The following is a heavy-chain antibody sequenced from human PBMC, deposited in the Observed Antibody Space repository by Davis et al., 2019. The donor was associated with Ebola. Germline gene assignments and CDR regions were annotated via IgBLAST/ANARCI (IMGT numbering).Heavy chain of an antibody. CDR1: GFTFSSYE. CDR2: ISSSGSTI. J-gene: IGHJ6*02. Sequence: GESLKISCAASGFTFSSYEMNWVRQALGKGLEWVSYISSSGSTIYYADSVKGRFTISRDNAKNSLYLQMNSLRAEDTAVYYCARAKSSGNYYYYGMDVWGQGTTVTVSS. D-gene: IGHD6-19*01. V-gene: IGHV3-48*03. CDR3: ARAKSSGNYYYYGMDV.